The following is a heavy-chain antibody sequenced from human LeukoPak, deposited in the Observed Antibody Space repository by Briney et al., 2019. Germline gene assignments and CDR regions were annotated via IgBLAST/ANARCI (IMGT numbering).Heavy chain of an antibody. CDR1: GFTFSSHS. D-gene: IGHD2-2*02. Sequence: PGGSLRLSCAASGFTFSSHSMHWVRQAPGKGLGWGSAISSSSSYLYYADSVKGRFTISRDNAKNSLSLQMNSLRAEDTAVYYCARDYCSSANCYIGGFDYWGQGTLATVSS. CDR2: ISSSSSYL. CDR3: ARDYCSSANCYIGGFDY. J-gene: IGHJ4*02. V-gene: IGHV3-21*01.